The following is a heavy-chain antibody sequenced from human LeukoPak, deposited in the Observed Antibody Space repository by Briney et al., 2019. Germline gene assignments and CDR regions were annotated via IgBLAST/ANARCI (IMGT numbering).Heavy chain of an antibody. Sequence: ASVKVSCKVSGYTLTELSMHWVRQAPGKGLEWMGGFDPEDGETIYAQKFQGRVTVTEDTSTDTAYMELSSLRSEDTAVYYCATARITMVPFDFDYWGQGTLVTVSS. D-gene: IGHD3-10*01. J-gene: IGHJ4*02. V-gene: IGHV1-24*01. CDR3: ATARITMVPFDFDY. CDR2: FDPEDGET. CDR1: GYTLTELS.